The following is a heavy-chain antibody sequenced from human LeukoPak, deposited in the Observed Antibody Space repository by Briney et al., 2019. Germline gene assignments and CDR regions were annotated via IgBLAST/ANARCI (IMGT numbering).Heavy chain of an antibody. Sequence: SETLSLTCTVSGGSISSSSYYWGWIRQPPGKGLEWIGSIYYSGSTYYNPSLKSRVTISVDTSKNQFSLKLSSVTAADTAVYYCAKGITINPPPPDYWGQGTLVTVSS. V-gene: IGHV4-39*01. D-gene: IGHD3-3*01. J-gene: IGHJ4*02. CDR2: IYYSGST. CDR3: AKGITINPPPPDY. CDR1: GGSISSSSYY.